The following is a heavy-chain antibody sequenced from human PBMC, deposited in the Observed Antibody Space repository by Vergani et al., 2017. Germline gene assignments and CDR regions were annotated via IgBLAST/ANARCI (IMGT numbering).Heavy chain of an antibody. Sequence: QVQLQESGPGLVKPSETLSLTCTVSGGSISSYYWSWIRQPPGKGLEWIGYIYYSGSTNYNPSLKSRVTRSVDTSKNQFSLKLSSVTAADTAVYYCARVSAIAAAGLDYWGQGTLVTVSS. J-gene: IGHJ4*02. CDR2: IYYSGST. CDR3: ARVSAIAAAGLDY. CDR1: GGSISSYY. D-gene: IGHD6-13*01. V-gene: IGHV4-59*01.